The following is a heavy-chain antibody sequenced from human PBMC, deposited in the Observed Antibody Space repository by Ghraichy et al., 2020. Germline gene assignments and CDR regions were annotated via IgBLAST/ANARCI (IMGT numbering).Heavy chain of an antibody. CDR3: AKDPNYYDSSGYYYSYYGMDV. Sequence: GGSLRLSCAASGFTFSSYAMSWVRQAPGKGLEWVSAISGSGGSTYYADSVKGRFTISRDNSKNTLYLQMNSLRAEDTAVYYCAKDPNYYDSSGYYYSYYGMDVWGQGTTVTVS. D-gene: IGHD3-22*01. CDR2: ISGSGGST. V-gene: IGHV3-23*01. J-gene: IGHJ6*02. CDR1: GFTFSSYA.